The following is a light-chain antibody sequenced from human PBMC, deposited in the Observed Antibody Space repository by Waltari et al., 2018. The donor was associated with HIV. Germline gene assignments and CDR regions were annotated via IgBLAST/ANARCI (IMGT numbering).Light chain of an antibody. CDR2: KVS. CDR1: QSLVYSDGNTY. CDR3: MQGTHWPWT. J-gene: IGKJ1*01. Sequence: DVVMTQSPLSLPVTLGQLASISCRSNQSLVYSDGNTYLTWFQQRPGQSPRRLIYKVSNRDSGVPDRFSGSGSGADFTLKISRVEAEDVGVYYCMQGTHWPWTFGQGTKVEIK. V-gene: IGKV2-30*01.